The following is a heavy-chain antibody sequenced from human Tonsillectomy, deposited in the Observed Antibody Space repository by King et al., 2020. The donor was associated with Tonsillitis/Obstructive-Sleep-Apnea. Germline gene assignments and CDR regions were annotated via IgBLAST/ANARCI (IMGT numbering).Heavy chain of an antibody. Sequence: HVQLVESGAEVKKPGASVKVSCKASGYTFTSYGISWVRQAPGQGLEWMGWISAYNGNTNYAQKLQGRVTMTTDTSTSTAYMELRSLRSDDTAMYYCAREATIFGVVMSSDYWGQGTLVTVSS. CDR1: GYTFTSYG. CDR2: ISAYNGNT. J-gene: IGHJ4*02. D-gene: IGHD3-3*01. V-gene: IGHV1-18*01. CDR3: AREATIFGVVMSSDY.